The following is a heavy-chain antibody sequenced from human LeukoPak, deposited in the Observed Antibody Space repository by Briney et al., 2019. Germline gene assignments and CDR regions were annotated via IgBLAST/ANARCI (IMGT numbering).Heavy chain of an antibody. CDR3: ARHAPGSGYYYFDS. D-gene: IGHD3-22*01. V-gene: IGHV4-30-4*01. CDR2: IYYSGST. CDR1: GGSISSGDYY. Sequence: SQTLSLTCTVSGGSISSGDYYWSWIRQPPGKGLEWIRYIYYSGSTYYNPSLKSRVTISVDTSKNQFSLKLSSVTAADTAVYYCARHAPGSGYYYFDSWGQGTLVTVSS. J-gene: IGHJ4*02.